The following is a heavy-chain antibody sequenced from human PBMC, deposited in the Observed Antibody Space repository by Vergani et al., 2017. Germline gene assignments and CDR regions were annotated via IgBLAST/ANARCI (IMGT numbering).Heavy chain of an antibody. CDR1: GGSISSYY. D-gene: IGHD3-22*01. CDR3: ASSSDSSGYYPPDAFDI. V-gene: IGHV4-59*01. CDR2: IYYSGST. J-gene: IGHJ3*02. Sequence: QVQLQESGPGLVKPSETLSLTCTVSGGSISSYYWSWIRQPPGQGLEWIGYIYYSGSTNYNPSLKSRVTISVDTSKNQFSLKLSSVTAADTAVYYCASSSDSSGYYPPDAFDIWGQGTMVTVSS.